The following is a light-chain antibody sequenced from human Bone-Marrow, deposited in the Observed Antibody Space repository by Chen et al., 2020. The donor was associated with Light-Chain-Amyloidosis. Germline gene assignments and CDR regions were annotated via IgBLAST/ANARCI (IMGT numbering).Light chain of an antibody. V-gene: IGLV3-25*03. J-gene: IGLJ2*01. CDR3: QSADSSGTYEVI. Sequence: SYELTQPPSVFVSPGQTARITCSGDDLPTKYAYWYQQKPGQAPVLVIHRDTERPSGISERFSGYSSGTTATLTISGVQAEDEADYHCQSADSSGTYEVIFGGGTKLTVL. CDR1: DLPTKY. CDR2: RDT.